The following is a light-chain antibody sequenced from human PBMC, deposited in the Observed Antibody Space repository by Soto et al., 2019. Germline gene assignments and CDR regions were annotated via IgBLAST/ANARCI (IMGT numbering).Light chain of an antibody. V-gene: IGKV1-5*03. CDR3: QHYNSYSEA. CDR1: QTISSW. Sequence: DIQMTQSPSTLSGSVGERVTITCRASQTISSWLAWYQQKPWKAPKLLIYKASTLKSGVPSRFSGSGSGTEFTLTISSLQPDDFATYYCQHYNSYSEAFGQGTKVDI. J-gene: IGKJ1*01. CDR2: KAS.